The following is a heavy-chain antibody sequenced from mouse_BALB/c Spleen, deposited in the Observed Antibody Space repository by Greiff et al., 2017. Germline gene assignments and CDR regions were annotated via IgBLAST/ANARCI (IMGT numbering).Heavy chain of an antibody. CDR3: ARWYGNYDAMDY. J-gene: IGHJ4*01. D-gene: IGHD2-10*02. V-gene: IGHV1S56*01. CDR1: GYTFTSYY. Sequence: QVQLQQSGPELVKPGASVRISCKASGYTFTSYYIHWVKQRPGQGLEWIGWIYPGNVNTKYNEKFKGKATLTADKSSSTAYMQLSSLTSEDSAVYFCARWYGNYDAMDYWGQGTSVTVSS. CDR2: IYPGNVNT.